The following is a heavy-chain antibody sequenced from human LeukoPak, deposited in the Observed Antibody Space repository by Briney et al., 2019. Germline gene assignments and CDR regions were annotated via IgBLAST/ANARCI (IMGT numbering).Heavy chain of an antibody. Sequence: GALRLSCAASGFTFSIYAMHWVRQAPGKGLECVAVISYDGSNKYYADSVKGRFTISRDNSKNTLYLQMNSLRAEDTAVYYCARRSKQLWFGELLSPYYYYYMDVWGKGTTVTVSS. J-gene: IGHJ6*03. CDR3: ARRSKQLWFGELLSPYYYYYMDV. CDR2: ISYDGSNK. V-gene: IGHV3-30*04. CDR1: GFTFSIYA. D-gene: IGHD3-10*01.